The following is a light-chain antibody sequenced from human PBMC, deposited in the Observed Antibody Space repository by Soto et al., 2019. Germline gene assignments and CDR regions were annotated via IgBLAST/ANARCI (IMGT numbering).Light chain of an antibody. CDR1: VSDIGNNY. Sequence: QSVLTQPPSVSAAAGQKVTISCSGGVSDIGNNYVSWYQQLPGSAPKLLIYDNSKRPSGIPDRFFGSKSGTSATLGIPRLQTGDEADYYCATWDTSLGAVLFGGGTKVTVL. V-gene: IGLV1-51*01. CDR2: DNS. CDR3: ATWDTSLGAVL. J-gene: IGLJ2*01.